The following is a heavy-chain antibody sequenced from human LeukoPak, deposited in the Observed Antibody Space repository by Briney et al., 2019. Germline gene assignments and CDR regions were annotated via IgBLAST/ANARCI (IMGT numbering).Heavy chain of an antibody. CDR3: ARVSAIGSSETNFDY. CDR1: GYSFTSYW. V-gene: IGHV5-51*01. D-gene: IGHD2-15*01. CDR2: IYPGDSDT. Sequence: GESLKISCKGSGYSFTSYWIGWVRQMPGKGLEWMGIIYPGDSDTRYSPSFQGQVTISADKSISTAYLQWSSLKASDTAMYYCARVSAIGSSETNFDYWGQGTLVTVSS. J-gene: IGHJ4*02.